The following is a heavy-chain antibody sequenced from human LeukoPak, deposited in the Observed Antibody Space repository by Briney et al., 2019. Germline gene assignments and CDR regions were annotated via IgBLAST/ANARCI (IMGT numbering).Heavy chain of an antibody. CDR1: GFTFSSYA. V-gene: IGHV3-33*01. CDR2: QWYDGNNQ. Sequence: PGGSLRLSCAASGFTFSSYAMHWVRQAPGKGLEWVALQWYDGNNQLYADSVKGRFTISRDNSNNTLYLQMSSLRAEDTAVYCCARDREDIPGAIWGGFDIWGQGTMVTVSS. J-gene: IGHJ3*02. D-gene: IGHD2-2*01. CDR3: ARDREDIPGAIWGGFDI.